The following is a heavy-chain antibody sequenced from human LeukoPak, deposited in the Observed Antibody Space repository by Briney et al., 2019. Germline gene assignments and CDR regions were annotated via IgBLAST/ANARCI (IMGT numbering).Heavy chain of an antibody. V-gene: IGHV4-34*01. CDR3: ARGNGDRYYFDY. Sequence: PSETLSLTCAVYGGSFSGYYWSWIRQPPGKGLEWIGEINHSGSTNYNPSLKSRVTISVDTSKNQFSLKLSSVTAADTAVYYCARGNGDRYYFDYWGQGTLVIVSS. D-gene: IGHD7-27*01. CDR2: INHSGST. CDR1: GGSFSGYY. J-gene: IGHJ4*02.